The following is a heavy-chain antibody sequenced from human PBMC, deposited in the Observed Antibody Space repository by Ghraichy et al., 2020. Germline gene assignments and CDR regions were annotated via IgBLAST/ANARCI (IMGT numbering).Heavy chain of an antibody. V-gene: IGHV4-31*03. D-gene: IGHD2-2*01. CDR3: ARDRAYCSSTSCEPANWFDP. Sequence: SETLSLTCTVSGGSISSGGYYWSWIRQHPGKGLEWIGYIYYSGSTYYNPSLKSRVTISVDTSKNQFSLKLSSVTAADTAVYYCARDRAYCSSTSCEPANWFDPWGQGTLVTVSS. CDR2: IYYSGST. CDR1: GGSISSGGYY. J-gene: IGHJ5*02.